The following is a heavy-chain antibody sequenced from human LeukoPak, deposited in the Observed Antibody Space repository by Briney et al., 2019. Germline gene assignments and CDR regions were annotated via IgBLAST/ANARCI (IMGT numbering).Heavy chain of an antibody. Sequence: SETLSLTCTVSGGSISSYYWSWIRQPPGKGLEWIGYIYYSGSTNYNPSLKSRVTISVDTSKNQFSLKLSSVTAADTAVYYCARGRKVWFGDRYFDYWGQGTLVTVSS. V-gene: IGHV4-59*12. CDR3: ARGRKVWFGDRYFDY. J-gene: IGHJ4*02. D-gene: IGHD3-10*01. CDR2: IYYSGST. CDR1: GGSISSYY.